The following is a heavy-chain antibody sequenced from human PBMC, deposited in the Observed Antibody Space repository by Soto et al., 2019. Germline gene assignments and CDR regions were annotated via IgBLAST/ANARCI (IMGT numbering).Heavy chain of an antibody. CDR3: ARDIGQWLGNHYYGMDV. CDR1: GGSVSSGSYY. CDR2: IYDSGTI. V-gene: IGHV4-61*01. D-gene: IGHD6-19*01. J-gene: IGHJ6*02. Sequence: QVQLQESGPGLVKPSETLSLTCTVSGGSVSSGSYYWSWIRQPPGKGLEWIGYIYDSGTINYNPSLKSRVTVSADTSKNQLSLKLSSVTAADTAVYYCARDIGQWLGNHYYGMDVWGQGTTVTVSS.